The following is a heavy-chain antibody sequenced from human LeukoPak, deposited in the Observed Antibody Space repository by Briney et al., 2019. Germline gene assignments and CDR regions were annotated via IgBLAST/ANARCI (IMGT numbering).Heavy chain of an antibody. CDR1: TDSTNTYY. V-gene: IGHV4-4*09. D-gene: IGHD6-19*01. CDR2: IYPSGTT. J-gene: IGHJ4*02. Sequence: SETLSLTCSVSTDSTNTYYWSWIRQSPGKGLEWIGHIYPSGTTNYNPSLKSRVTISVDKSKSQFSLRLTSVTSADTAVYYCAKVGDSSGWYWSDWGQGTLVTVSS. CDR3: AKVGDSSGWYWSD.